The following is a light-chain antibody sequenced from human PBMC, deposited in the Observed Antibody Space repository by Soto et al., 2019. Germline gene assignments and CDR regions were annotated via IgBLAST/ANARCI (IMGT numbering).Light chain of an antibody. V-gene: IGKV3-15*01. Sequence: EIVMTQSPATLSMSPGERASLSCRASQSVSTNLAWYQQKPAQAPRLLIYGASTRATGIPGRFSGGGSGTEFTLTISSLQSADFAVYYCQQYNDWPLTFGGGTKVDI. J-gene: IGKJ4*01. CDR3: QQYNDWPLT. CDR2: GAS. CDR1: QSVSTN.